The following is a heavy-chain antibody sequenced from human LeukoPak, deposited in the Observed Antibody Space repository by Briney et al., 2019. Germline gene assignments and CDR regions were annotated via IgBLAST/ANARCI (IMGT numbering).Heavy chain of an antibody. D-gene: IGHD3-9*01. CDR1: GFTFDDYG. J-gene: IGHJ4*02. CDR3: AKDHGGYDILTGYYNLFDY. CDR2: IRYDGSNK. V-gene: IGHV3-30*02. Sequence: GGSLRLSCAASGFTFDDYGMSWVRQAPGKGLEWVAFIRYDGSNKYYADSVKGRFTISRDNSKNTLYLQMNSLRAEDTAVYYCAKDHGGYDILTGYYNLFDYWGQGTLVTVSS.